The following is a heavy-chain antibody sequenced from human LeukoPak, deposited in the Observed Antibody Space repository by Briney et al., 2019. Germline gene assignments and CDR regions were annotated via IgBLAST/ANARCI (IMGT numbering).Heavy chain of an antibody. J-gene: IGHJ6*03. CDR3: ARGPPAAYMDV. V-gene: IGHV4-34*01. D-gene: IGHD2-2*01. CDR1: GGSFSGYY. CDR2: INHSGST. Sequence: SPSETLSLPCAVYGGSFSGYYWSWIRQPPGKGLEWVGEINHSGSTYYNPSLKSRVTISVDTSKNQFSLKLSSVSAADTAVYYCARGPPAAYMDVWGKGTAVTVSS.